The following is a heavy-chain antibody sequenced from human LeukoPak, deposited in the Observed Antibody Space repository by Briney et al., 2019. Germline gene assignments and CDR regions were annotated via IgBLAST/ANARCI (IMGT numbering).Heavy chain of an antibody. Sequence: GGSLRLSCAASGFTSSSYGMHWVRQAPGKGLEWVAVIWYDGSNKYYADSVKGRFTISRDNSKNTLYLQMNSLRAEDTAVYYCASGSGQWLALGYWGQGTLVTVSS. J-gene: IGHJ4*02. V-gene: IGHV3-33*01. CDR1: GFTSSSYG. CDR2: IWYDGSNK. D-gene: IGHD6-19*01. CDR3: ASGSGQWLALGY.